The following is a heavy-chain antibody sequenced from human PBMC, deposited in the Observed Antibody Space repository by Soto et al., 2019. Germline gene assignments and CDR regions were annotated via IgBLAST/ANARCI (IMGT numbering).Heavy chain of an antibody. Sequence: SETLSLTCTVSGGSISSYYWSWIRQPPGKGLEWIGYIYYSGSTNYNPSLKSRVTISVDTSKNQFSLKLSSVTAADAAVYYCARNEGDYGDYGGYYYYYMDVWGKGTTVTVSS. CDR1: GGSISSYY. D-gene: IGHD4-17*01. V-gene: IGHV4-59*01. CDR2: IYYSGST. CDR3: ARNEGDYGDYGGYYYYYMDV. J-gene: IGHJ6*03.